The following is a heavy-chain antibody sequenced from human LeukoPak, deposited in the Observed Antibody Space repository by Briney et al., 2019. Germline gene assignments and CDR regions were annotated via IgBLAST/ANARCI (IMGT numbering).Heavy chain of an antibody. V-gene: IGHV1-2*02. CDR3: ARYSSSSDYYYYYYMDV. J-gene: IGHJ6*03. CDR1: GYTFTGYY. Sequence: ASVKVSCKASGYTFTGYYMHWVRQAPGQGLEWMGWINPNSGGTNYAQKFQGRVTMTRDTSISTAYMELSRLRSDNTAVYYCARYSSSSDYYYYYYMDVWGKGTTVTVSS. CDR2: INPNSGGT. D-gene: IGHD6-6*01.